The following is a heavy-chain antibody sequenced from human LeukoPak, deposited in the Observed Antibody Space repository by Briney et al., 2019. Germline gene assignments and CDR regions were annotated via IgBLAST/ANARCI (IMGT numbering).Heavy chain of an antibody. J-gene: IGHJ5*02. V-gene: IGHV1-46*01. D-gene: IGHD5-24*01. CDR1: GYTFTSNY. CDR3: GRDKPGRDEGWWLNL. CDR2: ISPSGGST. Sequence: GAAVKVSCKAFGYTFTSNYMHWVRQAPGQGPEWMGVISPSGGSTTYAQKVQGRVTLTRYMSTSTDYLELSSLRSEDPAVYYCGRDKPGRDEGWWLNLWGQGTGVSVFS.